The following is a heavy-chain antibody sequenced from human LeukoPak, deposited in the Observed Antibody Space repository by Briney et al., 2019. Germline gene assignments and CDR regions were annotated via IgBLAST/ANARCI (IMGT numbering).Heavy chain of an antibody. V-gene: IGHV1-8*03. CDR2: MNPNSGNT. CDR1: GYTFTSYD. J-gene: IGHJ6*03. CDR3: ARTPGRSYYYYYMDV. Sequence: GASVKVSCKASGYTFTSYDINWVRQATGQGLEWMGWMNPNSGNTGYAQKFQGRVTITRNTSISTAYMELSSLRSEDTAVYYCARTPGRSYYYYYMDVWGKGTTVTVSS.